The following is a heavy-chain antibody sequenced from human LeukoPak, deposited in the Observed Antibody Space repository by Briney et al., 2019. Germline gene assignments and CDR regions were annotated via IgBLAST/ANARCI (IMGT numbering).Heavy chain of an antibody. D-gene: IGHD3-3*01. Sequence: PGRSLRLSCAASGFTFSSYSMNWVRQAPGKGLEWVSYISSSSSTIYYADSVKGRFTISRDNAKNSLYLQMNSLRAEDTAVYYCARDRVTNPIDYWGQGTLVTVSS. CDR3: ARDRVTNPIDY. CDR1: GFTFSSYS. J-gene: IGHJ4*02. CDR2: ISSSSSTI. V-gene: IGHV3-48*01.